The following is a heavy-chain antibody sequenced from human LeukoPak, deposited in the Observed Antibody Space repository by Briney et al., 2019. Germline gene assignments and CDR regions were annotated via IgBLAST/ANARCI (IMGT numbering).Heavy chain of an antibody. Sequence: SETLSLTCNVYGVSFSDYFWSWIRQPPGRGLEWIGEFTDSGSTNYNPSLKSRVTISVDTSKNQFSLKLSSVTAADTAVYYCARRGGRAFRPFDYWGQGTLVTVSS. D-gene: IGHD4-23*01. J-gene: IGHJ4*02. CDR3: ARRGGRAFRPFDY. CDR2: FTDSGST. V-gene: IGHV4-34*01. CDR1: GVSFSDYF.